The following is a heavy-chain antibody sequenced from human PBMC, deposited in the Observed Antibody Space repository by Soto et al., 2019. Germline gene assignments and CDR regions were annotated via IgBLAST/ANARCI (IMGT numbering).Heavy chain of an antibody. V-gene: IGHV3-23*01. D-gene: IGHD4-17*01. J-gene: IGHJ4*02. Sequence: EVHLLESGGDLVQPGGSLRLSCEASGFTFSSYAMSWVRQAPGKGLEWVSGISVGGGSPYYADSVKGRFTISKDNSKNTLYLQMNSRRVDDTALYYLAKKPRADYVDYGDYWGQGTLVTVSA. CDR3: AKKPRADYVDYGDY. CDR2: ISVGGGSP. CDR1: GFTFSSYA.